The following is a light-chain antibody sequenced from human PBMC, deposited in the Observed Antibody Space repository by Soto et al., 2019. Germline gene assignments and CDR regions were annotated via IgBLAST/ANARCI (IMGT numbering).Light chain of an antibody. CDR3: SSYTTSSTVV. J-gene: IGLJ2*01. CDR1: SSDVGGYNY. V-gene: IGLV2-14*01. CDR2: DVY. Sequence: QSALTQPASVSGSPGQSITISCTGTSSDVGGYNYVSWFQQHPGKAPNLMIYDVYRRPSGVSYRFSGSKSGNTASLTISGLEAEEEADYYCSSYTTSSTVVFGGGTKLTVL.